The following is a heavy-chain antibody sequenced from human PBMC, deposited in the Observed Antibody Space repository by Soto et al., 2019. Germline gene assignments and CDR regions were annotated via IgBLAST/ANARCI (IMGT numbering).Heavy chain of an antibody. Sequence: ASVKVSCKASGYTFTSYGISWVRQAPGQGLEWMGWISAYNGNTNYAQKLQGRVTMTIDTSTSTAYMELRSLRSDDTAVYYCAREAERYCSGGSCYPANWFDPWGQGTLVTVSS. CDR2: ISAYNGNT. V-gene: IGHV1-18*01. J-gene: IGHJ5*02. CDR1: GYTFTSYG. D-gene: IGHD2-15*01. CDR3: AREAERYCSGGSCYPANWFDP.